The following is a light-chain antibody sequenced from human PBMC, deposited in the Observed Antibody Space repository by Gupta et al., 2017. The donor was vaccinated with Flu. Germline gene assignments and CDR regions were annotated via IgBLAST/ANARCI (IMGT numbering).Light chain of an antibody. J-gene: IGKJ2*01. CDR2: KTS. V-gene: IGKV1-5*03. Sequence: GDRVTISCRAGQNINTWFAWFQQKPERAPKLLISKTSILEDGVPTRFAGSGSGTQFSLIITDIQADDFASYYCQHYDSYPYTFGHGTKLEI. CDR1: QNINTW. CDR3: QHYDSYPYT.